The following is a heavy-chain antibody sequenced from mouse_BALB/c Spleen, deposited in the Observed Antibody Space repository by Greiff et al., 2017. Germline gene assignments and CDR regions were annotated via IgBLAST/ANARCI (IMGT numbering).Heavy chain of an antibody. D-gene: IGHD2-1*01. CDR3: ASGGNIYYYAMDY. CDR2: IDPANGNT. CDR1: GFNIKDTY. Sequence: EVHLVESGAELVKPGASVKLSCTASGFNIKDTYMHWVKQRPEQGLEWIGRIDPANGNTKYDPKFQGKATITADTSSNTAYLQLSSLTSEDTAVYYCASGGNIYYYAMDYWGQGTSVTVSS. J-gene: IGHJ4*01. V-gene: IGHV14-3*02.